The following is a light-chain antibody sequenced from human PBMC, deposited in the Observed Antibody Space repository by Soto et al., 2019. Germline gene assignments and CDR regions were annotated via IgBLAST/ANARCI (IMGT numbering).Light chain of an antibody. V-gene: IGKV3-20*01. CDR3: QQYGSSPQT. CDR2: GAS. Sequence: EIVLTQSPGTLSLSPEERATISCRASQSVSSSYLAWYQQKPGQAPRLLIYGASSRATGIPDRFSGSGSGTDFTLTISRLEPEDFAVYYCQQYGSSPQTFGQGTKVDIK. CDR1: QSVSSSY. J-gene: IGKJ1*01.